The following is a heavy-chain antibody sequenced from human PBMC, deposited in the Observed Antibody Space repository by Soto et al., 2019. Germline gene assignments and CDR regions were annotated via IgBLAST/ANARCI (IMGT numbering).Heavy chain of an antibody. CDR3: ARDRGNMDDQSVYYYYGMDV. CDR2: ISYDGSNK. CDR1: GFTFSSYA. J-gene: IGHJ6*02. V-gene: IGHV3-30-3*01. Sequence: PGGSLRLSCAASGFTFSSYAMHWVRQAPGKGLEWVAVISYDGSNKYYADSVKGRFTISRDNSKNTLYLQMNSLRAEDTAVYYCARDRGNMDDQSVYYYYGMDVWGQGTTVTVSS. D-gene: IGHD3-10*01.